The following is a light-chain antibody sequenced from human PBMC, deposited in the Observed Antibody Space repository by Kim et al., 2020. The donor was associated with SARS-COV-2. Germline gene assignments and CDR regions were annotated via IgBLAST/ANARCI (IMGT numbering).Light chain of an antibody. J-gene: IGLJ3*02. Sequence: ALGQTVRYTCQGDSLRIYYASWYQQKPGQAPVLVIYGKNNRPSGIPDRFSGSSSGNTASLTITGAQAEDEADYYCNSRDSSGNHWVFGGGTQLTVL. CDR1: SLRIYY. CDR3: NSRDSSGNHWV. V-gene: IGLV3-19*01. CDR2: GKN.